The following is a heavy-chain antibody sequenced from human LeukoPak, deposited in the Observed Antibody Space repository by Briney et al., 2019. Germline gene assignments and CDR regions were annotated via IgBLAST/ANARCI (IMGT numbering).Heavy chain of an antibody. Sequence: GGSLRLSCAASGFTFSSYSMNWVRQAPGKGLEWVSYISSSSSTIYYADSVKGRFTISRDNAKNSLYLQMNSLRAEDTAVYYCARGDGQQLVYYYYGMDVWGQGTTVTVSS. D-gene: IGHD6-13*01. CDR2: ISSSSSTI. CDR1: GFTFSSYS. CDR3: ARGDGQQLVYYYYGMDV. J-gene: IGHJ6*02. V-gene: IGHV3-48*04.